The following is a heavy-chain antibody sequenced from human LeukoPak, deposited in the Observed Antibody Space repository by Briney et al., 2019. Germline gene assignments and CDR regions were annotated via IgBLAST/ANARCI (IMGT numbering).Heavy chain of an antibody. CDR1: GFTFSSYA. D-gene: IGHD6-13*01. Sequence: GGSLRLSCAASGFTFSSYAMSWVRQAPGKGLEWVSAISGSGGSTYYADSVKGRFTISRDNSKNTLYLQMNSLRAEDTAVYYCAKDQGYDTGYSSSRYFDYWGQGTLVTVSS. V-gene: IGHV3-23*01. CDR2: ISGSGGST. J-gene: IGHJ4*02. CDR3: AKDQGYDTGYSSSRYFDY.